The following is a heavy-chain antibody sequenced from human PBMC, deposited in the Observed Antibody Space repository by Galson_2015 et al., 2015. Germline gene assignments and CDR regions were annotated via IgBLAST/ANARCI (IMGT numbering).Heavy chain of an antibody. V-gene: IGHV4-59*01. D-gene: IGHD1-14*01. Sequence: SETLSLTCTVSGGSISISYWSWIRQPPGKGLEWIGYIYCSGSTNYNPSLKSRVTISVDTSKNQFSLKLSSVTAADTAVYYCARAPTTGPHYYYGMDVWGQGTTVTVSS. CDR3: ARAPTTGPHYYYGMDV. J-gene: IGHJ6*02. CDR2: IYCSGST. CDR1: GGSISISY.